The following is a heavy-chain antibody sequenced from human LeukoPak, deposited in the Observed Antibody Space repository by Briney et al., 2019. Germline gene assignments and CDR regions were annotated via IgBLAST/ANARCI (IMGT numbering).Heavy chain of an antibody. Sequence: GGSLRLSCAASGFVFSTYWMTWVRQAPGKGLEWVANINLDGTEEHYVDSSLKGRFTISRDYAKNSLYLQMTSLRVEDTAVYYCASGRHDFLHWGQGTLVTVSS. V-gene: IGHV3-7*01. CDR2: INLDGTEE. J-gene: IGHJ4*02. CDR3: ASGRHDFLH. CDR1: GFVFSTYW. D-gene: IGHD3/OR15-3a*01.